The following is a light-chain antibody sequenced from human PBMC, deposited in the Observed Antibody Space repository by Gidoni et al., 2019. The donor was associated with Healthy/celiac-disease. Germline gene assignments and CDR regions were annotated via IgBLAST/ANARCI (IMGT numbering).Light chain of an antibody. CDR3: QQYGSSPRT. CDR1: QSVSSSY. Sequence: DIVLPQSPGTLSLSPGERATLSCRASQSVSSSYLAWYQQKPGQAPRRLIYGASSRATGIPDMFSGSGSGTDFTLTISRLEPDDFAVYYWQQYGSSPRTVGPGTKVDIK. CDR2: GAS. V-gene: IGKV3-20*01. J-gene: IGKJ3*01.